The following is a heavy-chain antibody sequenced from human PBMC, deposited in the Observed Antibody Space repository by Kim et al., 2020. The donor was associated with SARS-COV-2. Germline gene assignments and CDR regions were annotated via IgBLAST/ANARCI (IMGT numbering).Heavy chain of an antibody. Sequence: RVTISGDTSKNQFSLKLSSVTAADTAVYYCARGRVLLLWFGELLYYYFDYWGQGTLVTVSS. CDR3: ARGRVLLLWFGELLYYYFDY. D-gene: IGHD3-10*01. V-gene: IGHV4-34*01. J-gene: IGHJ4*02.